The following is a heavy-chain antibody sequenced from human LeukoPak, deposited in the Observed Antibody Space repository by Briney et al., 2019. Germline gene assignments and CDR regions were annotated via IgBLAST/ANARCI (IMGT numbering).Heavy chain of an antibody. CDR1: GFTFSSYG. Sequence: GGSLRLSCAASGFTFSSYGMHWVRQAPGKGLEWVAFIRYDGSNKYYADSVKGRFTISRDNSKNTLYLQMNSLRAEDTAVYYCAKAPLWFGELTFFDYWGQGTLVTVSS. CDR2: IRYDGSNK. V-gene: IGHV3-30*02. D-gene: IGHD3-10*01. CDR3: AKAPLWFGELTFFDY. J-gene: IGHJ4*02.